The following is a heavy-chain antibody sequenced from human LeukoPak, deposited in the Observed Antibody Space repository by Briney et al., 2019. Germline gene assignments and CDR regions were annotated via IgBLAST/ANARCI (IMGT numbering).Heavy chain of an antibody. CDR2: ISGSGGST. CDR1: GFTFSSYA. CDR3: ARARLGIAAAGTNWFDP. J-gene: IGHJ5*02. D-gene: IGHD6-13*01. V-gene: IGHV3-23*01. Sequence: GGSPRLSCAASGFTFSSYAMSWVRQAPGKGLEWVSAISGSGGSTYYADSVKGRFTISRDNSKNTLYLQMNSLRAEDTAVYYCARARLGIAAAGTNWFDPWGQGTLVTVSS.